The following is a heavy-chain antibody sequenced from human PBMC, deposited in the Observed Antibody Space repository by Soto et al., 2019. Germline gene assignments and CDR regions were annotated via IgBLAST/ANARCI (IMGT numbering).Heavy chain of an antibody. CDR3: ARDQRISYSSSSLFGMDV. CDR2: IIPVFGTA. D-gene: IGHD6-13*01. CDR1: GGTFSSYA. J-gene: IGHJ6*01. Sequence: QVQLVQSGAEVKKPGSSVKVSCKASGGTFSSYAISWVRQAPGQGLEWMGGIIPVFGTANYAQKFQGRVTITADESTSTAYMELSSLRSEDTAVYSCARDQRISYSSSSLFGMDVWGQGTTVTVSS. V-gene: IGHV1-69*01.